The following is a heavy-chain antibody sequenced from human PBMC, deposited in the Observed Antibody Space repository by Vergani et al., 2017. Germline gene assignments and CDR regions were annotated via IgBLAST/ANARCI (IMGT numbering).Heavy chain of an antibody. Sequence: EVQLVESGEGLVQPGGSLRLSCAASGFTFSSYSMNWVRQAPGKGLEWVSYISSSSSTIYYADSVKGRFTISRDNAKNSLYLQMNSLRAEDTAVYYCARDPTMIAGRSYWYFDLWGRGTLVTVSS. CDR3: ARDPTMIAGRSYWYFDL. CDR1: GFTFSSYS. CDR2: ISSSSSTI. J-gene: IGHJ2*01. V-gene: IGHV3-48*04. D-gene: IGHD3-22*01.